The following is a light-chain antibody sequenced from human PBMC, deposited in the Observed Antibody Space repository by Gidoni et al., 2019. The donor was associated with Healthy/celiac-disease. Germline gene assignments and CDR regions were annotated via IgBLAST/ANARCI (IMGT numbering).Light chain of an antibody. Sequence: QSVLTQPPSVSAAPGQKVTISCSGSSSNIGNNYVSWYQQLPGTAPKLLIYDNNNRPSGIPYRFSGSKSGTSATLGITGLQTGDEADYYCGTWDSSLSAPVFGGGTKLTVL. J-gene: IGLJ2*01. CDR1: SSNIGNNY. V-gene: IGLV1-51*01. CDR3: GTWDSSLSAPV. CDR2: DNN.